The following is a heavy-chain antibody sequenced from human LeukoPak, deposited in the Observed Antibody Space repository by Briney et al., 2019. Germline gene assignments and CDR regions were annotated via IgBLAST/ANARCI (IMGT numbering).Heavy chain of an antibody. V-gene: IGHV4-30-4*01. CDR1: GGSISSGDYY. D-gene: IGHD3-22*01. CDR2: IYYSGST. CDR3: ARERHAYYYDSSGPPTNDAFDI. J-gene: IGHJ3*02. Sequence: SETLSLTCAVSGGSISSGDYYWSWIRQPPGKGLEWIGYIYYSGSTYYNPSLKSRVTISVDTSKNQFSLKLSSVTAADTAVYYCARERHAYYYDSSGPPTNDAFDIWGQGTMVTVSS.